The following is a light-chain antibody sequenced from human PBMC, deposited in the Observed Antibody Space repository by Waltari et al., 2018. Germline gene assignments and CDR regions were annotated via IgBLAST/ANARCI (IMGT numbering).Light chain of an antibody. CDR3: QQYNNWAT. J-gene: IGKJ5*01. CDR1: QSVSSN. Sequence: EIMMTQSPATMSVSPGERATLSCRASQSVSSNLAWYQQKPGQAPRLLIYGASTRATGIPARFSGSGSGTEFTLTISSLQSEDFALYYCQQYNNWATFGQGTRLEIK. CDR2: GAS. V-gene: IGKV3-15*01.